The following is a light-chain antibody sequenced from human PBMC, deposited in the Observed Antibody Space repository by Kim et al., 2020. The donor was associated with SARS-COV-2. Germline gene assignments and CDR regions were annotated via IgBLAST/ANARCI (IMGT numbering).Light chain of an antibody. Sequence: EIVMTQSPATLSVSPGERATLSCRASQSVSSNLAWYQQKPGQAPRLLIYGASTRATGIPARFSGSGSGTEFTLTISSLQSEDFAVYYCQQFKSWAPLTFGGGTKVDIK. J-gene: IGKJ4*01. V-gene: IGKV3-15*01. CDR3: QQFKSWAPLT. CDR2: GAS. CDR1: QSVSSN.